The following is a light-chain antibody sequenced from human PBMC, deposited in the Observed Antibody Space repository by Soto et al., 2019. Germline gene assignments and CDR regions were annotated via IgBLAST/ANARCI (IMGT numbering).Light chain of an antibody. CDR1: QGISSA. CDR2: DAS. Sequence: AIQLNQSPSSLSASVGDRVTITCRASQGISSALAWYQQKPGKAPKLLIYDASGLESGVPSRFSGSGSGTDFTLTISSQQPEDFATYSCQQFNNHALTFVGGTKVEIK. J-gene: IGKJ4*01. V-gene: IGKV1D-13*01. CDR3: QQFNNHALT.